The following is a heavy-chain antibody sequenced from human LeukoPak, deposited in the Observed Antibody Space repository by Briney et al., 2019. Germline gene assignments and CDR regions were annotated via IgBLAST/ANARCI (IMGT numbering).Heavy chain of an antibody. CDR3: ASPYALGHGY. J-gene: IGHJ4*02. D-gene: IGHD3/OR15-3a*01. CDR1: GFTFSSHG. Sequence: PGGSLRLSCAASGFTFSSHGFHWVRQAPGKGLEWVAVIWYDGSNKYYTDSVKGRFTISRDNSKNTLYLQMNSLRAEDTAVYYCASPYALGHGYWGQGTLVTVSS. V-gene: IGHV3-33*01. CDR2: IWYDGSNK.